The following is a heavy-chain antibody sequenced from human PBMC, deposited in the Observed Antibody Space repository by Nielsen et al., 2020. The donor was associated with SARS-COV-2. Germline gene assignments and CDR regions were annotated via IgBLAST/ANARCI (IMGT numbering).Heavy chain of an antibody. V-gene: IGHV4-59*12. J-gene: IGHJ6*02. D-gene: IGHD3-3*01. CDR3: ARERVGGITIFGVVTRYGMDV. CDR2: IYYSGST. CDR1: GGSISSYY. Sequence: SATLSLTCTVSGGSISSYYWSWIRQPPGKGLEWIGYIYYSGSTNYNPSLKSRVTIPVDTSKNQFTLKLSSVTAADTALYYCARERVGGITIFGVVTRYGMDVWGQGTTVTVSS.